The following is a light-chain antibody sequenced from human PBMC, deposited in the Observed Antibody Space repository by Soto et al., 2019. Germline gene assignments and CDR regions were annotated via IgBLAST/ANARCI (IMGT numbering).Light chain of an antibody. CDR2: NNN. J-gene: IGLJ2*01. CDR3: AAWDDSLNGVL. V-gene: IGLV1-44*01. Sequence: QSALTQTPSASGPPGQRVTISCSGSSSNIGPNTVTWYQQLPGAAPKLLIYNNNQRPSGVPDRFSGSKSGTSASLAISGLQSDDEADYYCAAWDDSLNGVLFGGGTKVTVL. CDR1: SSNIGPNT.